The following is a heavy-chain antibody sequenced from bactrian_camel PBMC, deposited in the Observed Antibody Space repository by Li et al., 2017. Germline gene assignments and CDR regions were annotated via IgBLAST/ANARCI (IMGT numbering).Heavy chain of an antibody. V-gene: IGHV3S26*01. J-gene: IGHJ4*01. D-gene: IGHD7*01. CDR1: GSGYRSAW. CDR3: ATDEDWSWHY. CDR2: IDGDGSL. Sequence: HVQLVESGGGSVQSGGSLTLSCTASGSGYRSAWMGMGWFRQAPGKEREGVAAIDGDGSLSYADSVKGRFTISQDNAKNTLYLQMNSLETEDTAMYYCATDEDWSWHYWGQGTQVTVS.